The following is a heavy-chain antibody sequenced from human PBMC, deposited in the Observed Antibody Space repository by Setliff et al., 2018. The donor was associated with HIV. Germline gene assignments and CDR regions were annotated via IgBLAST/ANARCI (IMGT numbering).Heavy chain of an antibody. D-gene: IGHD3-3*01. Sequence: SETLSLTCTVSGGSITRSSYYWAWIRQPPGKGLEWIGNIFYSGHTFYNPSLRSRVTISVDTSKNQFSLKLSSVTAADTAVYSWARGPEGVAGGGYWGQGILVTVS. CDR3: ARGPEGVAGGGY. CDR2: IFYSGHT. J-gene: IGHJ4*02. CDR1: GGSITRSSYY. V-gene: IGHV4-39*07.